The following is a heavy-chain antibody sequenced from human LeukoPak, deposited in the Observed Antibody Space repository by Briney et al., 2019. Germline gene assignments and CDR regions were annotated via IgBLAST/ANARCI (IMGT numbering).Heavy chain of an antibody. CDR2: INSDGSWT. D-gene: IGHD2/OR15-2a*01. V-gene: IGHV3-74*01. CDR3: VSFYETY. J-gene: IGHJ4*02. CDR1: GNYW. Sequence: GGSLRLSCAASGNYWMHWVRQAPGKGLVWVSHINSDGSWTSYADSVKGRFTISKDNAENTVYLQMNSLRAEDTAVYYCVSFYETYWGRGTLVTVSS.